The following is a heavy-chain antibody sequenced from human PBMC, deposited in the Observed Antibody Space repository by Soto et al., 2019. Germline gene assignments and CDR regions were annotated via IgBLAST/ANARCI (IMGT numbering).Heavy chain of an antibody. D-gene: IGHD3-22*01. J-gene: IGHJ1*01. CDR3: ARQRTSFVTQAHYDG. CDR2: IYYSGST. V-gene: IGHV4-39*01. Sequence: SRALSLNCAVPGDYISSKRYDWAWLRPRPGTGLGWIGNIYYSGSTYNNPSLRSRLSMSINTHKDQFSLNLKAVTAADTALYFCARQRTSFVTQAHYDGWGPGSLVPGSS. CDR1: GDYISSKRYD.